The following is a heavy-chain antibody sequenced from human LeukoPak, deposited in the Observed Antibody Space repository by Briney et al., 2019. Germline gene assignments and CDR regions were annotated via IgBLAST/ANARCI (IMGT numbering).Heavy chain of an antibody. Sequence: ASVKVSCKTAGYTFTSYGINWVRQAPGHGLEWMGWISAYNGNTNYAQKVQGRVTMTTDTSTSTAYMELRSLRSDDTAVYYCAREGEGSTRVYNFWGQGTLVTVSS. CDR3: AREGEGSTRVYNF. CDR2: ISAYNGNT. J-gene: IGHJ4*02. V-gene: IGHV1-18*01. D-gene: IGHD3-16*01. CDR1: GYTFTSYG.